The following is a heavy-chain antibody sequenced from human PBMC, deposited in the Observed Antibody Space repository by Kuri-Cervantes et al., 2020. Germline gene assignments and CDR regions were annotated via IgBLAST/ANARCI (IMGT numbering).Heavy chain of an antibody. J-gene: IGHJ5*02. Sequence: ASVKVSCKASGYTFPSYGIRWVRQAPGQGLEWTGGMNPNSGNSGYAQKFQGRVTMTRNTSISTAYMELSSLRSEHTAVYYCARGRYYDILTGYYQLERFDPWGQGTLVTVSS. D-gene: IGHD3-9*01. CDR3: ARGRYYDILTGYYQLERFDP. CDR2: MNPNSGNS. CDR1: GYTFPSYG. V-gene: IGHV1-8*02.